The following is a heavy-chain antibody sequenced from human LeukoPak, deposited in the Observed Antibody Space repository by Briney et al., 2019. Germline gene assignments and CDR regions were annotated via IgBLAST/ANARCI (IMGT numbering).Heavy chain of an antibody. CDR1: GYSISSGYY. V-gene: IGHV4-38-2*01. D-gene: IGHD4-17*01. J-gene: IGHJ4*02. CDR2: IYHSGST. CDR3: ARFGGLRSSFDY. Sequence: SETLSLTCAVSGYSISSGYYWGWIRQPPGKGLEWIGSIYHSGSTYYNPSLKSRVTISVDTPKNQFSLKLSSVTAADTAVYCCARFGGLRSSFDYWGQGTLVTVSS.